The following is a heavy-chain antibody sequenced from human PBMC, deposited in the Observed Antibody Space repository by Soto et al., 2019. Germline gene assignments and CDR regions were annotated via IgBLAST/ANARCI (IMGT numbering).Heavy chain of an antibody. CDR3: ATYCFSARCDRVLEN. CDR1: GFTFGASA. Sequence: PGGSLRLSCSASGFTFGASALQWARQASGKGLEWLGRIGSRGETYATTYAASVKGRFTLSRDNAQNSLYLHMSSLRAEDTAVYYCATYCFSARCDRVLENWGQGTLVTVSS. CDR2: IGSRGETYAT. V-gene: IGHV3-73*01. J-gene: IGHJ4*01. D-gene: IGHD1-26*01.